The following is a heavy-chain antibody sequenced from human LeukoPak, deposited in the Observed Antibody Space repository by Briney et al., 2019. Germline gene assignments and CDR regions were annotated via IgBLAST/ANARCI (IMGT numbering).Heavy chain of an antibody. D-gene: IGHD6-25*01. Sequence: PSETLSLTCTVSGFSISNNNYWGWIRQSPGKGLEWMGSIHHSGNRFESGSNHYNPSLGGRVTVSADPSKNQCSLPLSSVTAADTAVYFWARNASGGFFTDWSQGTLVIVSS. V-gene: IGHV4-38-2*02. CDR2: IHHSGNRFESGSN. J-gene: IGHJ1*01. CDR1: GFSISNNNY. CDR3: ARNASGGFFTD.